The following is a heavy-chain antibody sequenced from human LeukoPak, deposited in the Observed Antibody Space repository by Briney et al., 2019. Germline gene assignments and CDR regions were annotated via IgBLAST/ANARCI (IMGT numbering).Heavy chain of an antibody. CDR2: VSPYNGNT. CDR3: ARNGRVRRVVKDLFEY. Sequence: ASVKVSCKASGYTFTDYDITWVRQAPGQGLEWMGRVSPYNGNTYYSQRFQDRVIITKDTSTGTAYMDLRDLRTDDTAMYYCARNGRVRRVVKDLFEYWGQGTLVAVSS. J-gene: IGHJ4*02. CDR1: GYTFTDYD. V-gene: IGHV1-18*01. D-gene: IGHD3-10*01.